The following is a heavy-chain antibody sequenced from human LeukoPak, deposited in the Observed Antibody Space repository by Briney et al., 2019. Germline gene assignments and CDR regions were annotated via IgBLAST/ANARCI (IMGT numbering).Heavy chain of an antibody. CDR1: GFTFSSYD. V-gene: IGHV3-21*01. J-gene: IGHJ3*01. Sequence: GGSLRLSCAASGFTFSSYDMNWVRQAPGKGLEWVSYISSSSSYIYYADSVKGRFNISRDNAKNSLYLQMNSLRAEDTAVYYCARVDAFDLWGQGTMVTVSS. CDR2: ISSSSSYI. CDR3: ARVDAFDL.